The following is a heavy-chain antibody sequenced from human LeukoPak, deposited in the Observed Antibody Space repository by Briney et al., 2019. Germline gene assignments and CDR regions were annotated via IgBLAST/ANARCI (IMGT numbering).Heavy chain of an antibody. D-gene: IGHD2-2*02. J-gene: IGHJ4*02. CDR3: ARDQRYYCSTTTCYIFDY. CDR1: GFTFSNYA. CDR2: MSYDGSNK. Sequence: PGGSLRLSCAASGFTFSNYAMGWVRQAPGKGLEWVAVMSYDGSNKYYADSVEGRFTISRDNSKNTLYLEMNSLRAEDTAVYYCARDQRYYCSTTTCYIFDYWGQGTLVTVSS. V-gene: IGHV3-30-3*01.